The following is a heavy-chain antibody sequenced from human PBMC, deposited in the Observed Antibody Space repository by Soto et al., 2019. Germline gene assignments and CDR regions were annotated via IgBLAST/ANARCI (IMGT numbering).Heavy chain of an antibody. CDR1: GYTFSNYW. J-gene: IGHJ6*02. CDR3: AASIFYYGMDV. CDR2: IYPGDSDT. Sequence: GESLKISCKGSGYTFSNYWIGWVRQMPGKGLEWMGIIYPGDSDTKYNPSFQGQVTISADKSITTTYLQWSSLKASDTAIYYCAASIFYYGMDVWGQGTTVTVSS. V-gene: IGHV5-51*01.